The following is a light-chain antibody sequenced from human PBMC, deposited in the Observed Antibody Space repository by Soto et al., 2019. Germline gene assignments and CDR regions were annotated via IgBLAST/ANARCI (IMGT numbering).Light chain of an antibody. Sequence: EIVLTQSPGTLSLSPGERATLSCRASQSISSSNLAWYQQKPGQAPRLLIYGASTRATGIPDRFSGSGSGTDFTLTISRLEPEDFAVYYCQQYGSSPSYTFGQGTKLEIK. CDR1: QSISSSN. J-gene: IGKJ2*01. CDR2: GAS. CDR3: QQYGSSPSYT. V-gene: IGKV3-20*01.